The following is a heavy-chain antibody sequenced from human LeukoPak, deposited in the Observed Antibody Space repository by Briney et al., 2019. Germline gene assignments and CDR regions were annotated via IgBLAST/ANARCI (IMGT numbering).Heavy chain of an antibody. CDR2: MNPNSGNT. D-gene: IGHD3-22*01. J-gene: IGHJ4*02. CDR1: GYTFTSYD. Sequence: ASVKVSCKASGYTFTSYDINWVRQATGQGLEWMGWMNPNSGNTGYAQKFQGRVTMTRNTSISTAYMELSSLRSEDTAVYYYARLMVITTDYFDYWGQGTLVTVSS. CDR3: ARLMVITTDYFDY. V-gene: IGHV1-8*01.